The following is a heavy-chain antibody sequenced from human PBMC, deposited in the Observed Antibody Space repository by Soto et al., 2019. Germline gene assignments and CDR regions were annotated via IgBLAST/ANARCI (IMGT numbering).Heavy chain of an antibody. CDR2: INPNSGGT. V-gene: IGHV1-2*04. Sequence: ASVKVSCKASGYTFTGYYMHWVRQAPGQGLEWMGWINPNSGGTNYAQKFQGWVTMTRDTSISTAYMELRRLRSDDTAVYYCARAPEAAAGPPEYWGQGTLVTVSS. CDR3: ARAPEAAAGPPEY. CDR1: GYTFTGYY. J-gene: IGHJ4*02. D-gene: IGHD6-13*01.